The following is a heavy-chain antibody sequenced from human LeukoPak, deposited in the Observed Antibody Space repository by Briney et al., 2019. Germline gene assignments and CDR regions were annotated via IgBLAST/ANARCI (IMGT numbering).Heavy chain of an antibody. D-gene: IGHD3-10*01. Sequence: GGSLRLSCAASGFTFSRYWMQWVRQAPGKGLVWVSRINSDGSSTNYAGSVKGRFTISRDNAKNTLYLQMNSLRAEDTAVYYCARVSSYGSGSYYHYYFDYWGQGTLVTVSS. V-gene: IGHV3-74*01. CDR2: INSDGSST. J-gene: IGHJ4*02. CDR1: GFTFSRYW. CDR3: ARVSSYGSGSYYHYYFDY.